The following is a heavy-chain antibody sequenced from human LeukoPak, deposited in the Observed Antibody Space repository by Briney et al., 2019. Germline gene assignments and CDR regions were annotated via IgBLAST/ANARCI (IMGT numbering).Heavy chain of an antibody. D-gene: IGHD2-2*01. V-gene: IGHV4-39*07. CDR3: ARDQLGYCSSTSCYGKRSNWFDP. CDR1: GGSISSSSYY. CDR2: IYYSGST. J-gene: IGHJ5*02. Sequence: PSETLSLTCTVSGGSISSSSYYWGWIRQPPGKGLEWIGSIYYSGSTYYNPSLKSRVTISVDTSKNQFSLKLSSVTAADTAVYYCARDQLGYCSSTSCYGKRSNWFDPWGQGTLVTVSS.